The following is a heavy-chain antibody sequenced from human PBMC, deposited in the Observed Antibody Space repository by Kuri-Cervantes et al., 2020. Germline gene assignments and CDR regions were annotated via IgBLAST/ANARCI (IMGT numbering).Heavy chain of an antibody. Sequence: GGSLRLSCAASGYTFISYAMHWVRQAPGKGLEWVAVISYDGSNKYYADSVKGRFTISRDNSKNTLYLQMNSLRAEDTAVYYCAKEWKTYYYGSGSYIRLDYWGQGTLVTVSS. CDR2: ISYDGSNK. D-gene: IGHD3-10*01. CDR1: GYTFISYA. J-gene: IGHJ4*02. CDR3: AKEWKTYYYGSGSYIRLDY. V-gene: IGHV3-30*18.